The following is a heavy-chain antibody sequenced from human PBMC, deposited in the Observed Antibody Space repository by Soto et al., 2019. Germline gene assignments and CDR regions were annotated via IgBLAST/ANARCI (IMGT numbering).Heavy chain of an antibody. J-gene: IGHJ4*02. CDR3: ARDLGPYSGIFDY. D-gene: IGHD1-26*01. Sequence: GGSLRLSCAASGFTFSSYWMNWVRQAPGKGLEWVANIKQDGSEKYYVDSVKGRFTISRDNAKNSLYLQMNSLRAEDTAVYYCARDLGPYSGIFDYWGQGTLVTVSS. CDR2: IKQDGSEK. V-gene: IGHV3-7*01. CDR1: GFTFSSYW.